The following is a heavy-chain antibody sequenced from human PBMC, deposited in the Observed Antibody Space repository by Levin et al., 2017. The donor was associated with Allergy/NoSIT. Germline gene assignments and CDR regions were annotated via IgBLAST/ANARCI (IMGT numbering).Heavy chain of an antibody. Sequence: SETLSLTCTVYGGSFSGYYWSWIRQPPGRALEWIGHISHSGSTNYSPSLKSRVTISVDTSRNQFSLSLSSVTAADTAIYYCARVGYSHRYLLGDWGQGTLNTV. CDR2: ISHSGST. J-gene: IGHJ4*02. CDR1: GGSFSGYY. V-gene: IGHV4-34*01. D-gene: IGHD5-18*01. CDR3: ARVGYSHRYLLGD.